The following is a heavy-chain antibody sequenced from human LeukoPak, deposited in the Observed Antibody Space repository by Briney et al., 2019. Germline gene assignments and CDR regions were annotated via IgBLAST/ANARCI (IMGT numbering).Heavy chain of an antibody. D-gene: IGHD3-10*01. Sequence: PSETLSLTCTVSGGSISSYYWSWIRQPPGKGLEWIGYIYYSGSTNYNPSLKSRVTISVDTSKNQFSLKLSSVTAADTAVYYCARDSLWFGELLWGQGTLVTVSS. CDR3: ARDSLWFGELL. J-gene: IGHJ4*02. CDR1: GGSISSYY. V-gene: IGHV4-59*12. CDR2: IYYSGST.